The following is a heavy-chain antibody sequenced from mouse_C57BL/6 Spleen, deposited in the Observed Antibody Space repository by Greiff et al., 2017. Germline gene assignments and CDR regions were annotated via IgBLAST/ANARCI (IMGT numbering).Heavy chain of an antibody. CDR2: INPSNGGT. CDR1: GYTFTSYW. J-gene: IGHJ1*03. CDR3: ARTYYGYWYFDV. Sequence: QVQLQQSGTELVKPGASVKLSCKASGYTFTSYWMHWVKQRPGQGLEWIGNINPSNGGTNYNEKFKSKATLTVDKSSRTAYMQLSSLTSDDSAVSYFARTYYGYWYFDVWGTGTTVTVSS. D-gene: IGHD2-10*01. V-gene: IGHV1-53*01.